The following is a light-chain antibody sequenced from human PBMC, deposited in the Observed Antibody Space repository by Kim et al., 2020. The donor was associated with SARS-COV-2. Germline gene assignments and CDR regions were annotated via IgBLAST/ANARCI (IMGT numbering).Light chain of an antibody. CDR3: GAWDSSLSAFV. V-gene: IGLV1-51*01. CDR1: NSNIGNHF. CDR2: DTY. Sequence: GQKVTISCSGSNSNIGNHFVSWYHQLPGTAPRLLISDTYKRPSGIPDRFSGSKSGTSATLDITGLQTGDEADYYCGAWDSSLSAFVFGTGTKVTVL. J-gene: IGLJ1*01.